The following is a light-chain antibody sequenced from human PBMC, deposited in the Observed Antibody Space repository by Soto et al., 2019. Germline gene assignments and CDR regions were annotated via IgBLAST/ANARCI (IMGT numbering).Light chain of an antibody. CDR3: QSYDSSLSGHYDV. CDR1: SSNIGANYD. V-gene: IGLV1-40*01. Sequence: QSVLTQPPSVSGAPGQRVTISCTGSSSNIGANYDVHWYQQLPGTAPKLLIYGNTNRPSGVPDRFSGSKSGTSASLAITGLQPEDEADYYCQSYDSSLSGHYDVFGTGTKLTVL. CDR2: GNT. J-gene: IGLJ1*01.